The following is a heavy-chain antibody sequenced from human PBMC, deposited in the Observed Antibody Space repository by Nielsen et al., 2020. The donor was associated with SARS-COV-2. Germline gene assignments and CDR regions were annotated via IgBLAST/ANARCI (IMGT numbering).Heavy chain of an antibody. V-gene: IGHV3-33*06. CDR3: AKGLGPDAGYTVFNDYFDN. CDR1: GFTFSFYD. CDR2: MWADGATE. Sequence: GGSLRLSCAASGFTFSFYDIHWVRQAPGEGLEWVAVMWADGATEHYAESVKGRFTVSRDASKNTVYLQMNSLRAADSAVYYCAKGLGPDAGYTVFNDYFDNWGQGTLVTVSA. D-gene: IGHD5/OR15-5a*01. J-gene: IGHJ4*02.